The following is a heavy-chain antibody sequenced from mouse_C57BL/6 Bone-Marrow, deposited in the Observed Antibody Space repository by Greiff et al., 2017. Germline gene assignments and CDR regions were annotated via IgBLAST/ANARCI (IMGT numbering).Heavy chain of an antibody. CDR2: FDPETGDT. CDR1: GFHIKDDY. V-gene: IGHV14-4*01. Sequence: VQLQQSGAELVRPGASVQLSCTASGFHIKDDYMHWVKQRPEQGLEWIGWFDPETGDTEYASKFQGKATITVDTSSNTAYLQLSSLTSEDTAVYYCTRIAYWGQGTLVTGSA. J-gene: IGHJ3*01. CDR3: TRIAY.